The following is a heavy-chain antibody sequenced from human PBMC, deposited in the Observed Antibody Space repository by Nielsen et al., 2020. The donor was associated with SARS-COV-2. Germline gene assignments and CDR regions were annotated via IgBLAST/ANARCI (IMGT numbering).Heavy chain of an antibody. CDR2: VSASGGST. D-gene: IGHD3-10*01. CDR3: AKDGVVRGDALDL. Sequence: GESLKISCAASGFTFNIYAMAWVRRAPGRGLQWVTGVSASGGSTYYTDSVKGRFSISRDNSKNTLFLQMHSLRVEDTALYYCAKDGVVRGDALDLWGQGQWSPSLQ. CDR1: GFTFNIYA. V-gene: IGHV3-23*01. J-gene: IGHJ3*01.